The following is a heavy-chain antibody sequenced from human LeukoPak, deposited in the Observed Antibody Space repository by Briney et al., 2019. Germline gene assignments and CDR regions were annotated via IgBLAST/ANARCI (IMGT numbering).Heavy chain of an antibody. CDR2: ISGDGGST. D-gene: IGHD2-15*01. Sequence: PGGSLRLSCAASGFTFDDYAMHWVRQAPGKGLEWVSLISGDGGSTYCADSVKGRFTISRDNSKNSLYLQMNSLRTEDTALYYCAREGYCSGGSCEPDWYFDLWGRGTLVTVSS. J-gene: IGHJ2*01. CDR1: GFTFDDYA. V-gene: IGHV3-43*02. CDR3: AREGYCSGGSCEPDWYFDL.